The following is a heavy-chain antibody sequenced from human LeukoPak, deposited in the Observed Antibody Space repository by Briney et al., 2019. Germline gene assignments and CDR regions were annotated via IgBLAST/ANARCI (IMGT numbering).Heavy chain of an antibody. CDR2: ICIAGDT. Sequence: GGSLRLSCAPSGYTLYIYDVHWPRDAIGKSRECVSRICIAGDTHYPGSVKGRFTISRENDKNSLYLQMNSLRAGDTAVYYCAKGAYSSRWLIDYWGQGTLVTVSS. D-gene: IGHD6-13*01. CDR1: GYTLYIYD. V-gene: IGHV3-13*04. CDR3: AKGAYSSRWLIDY. J-gene: IGHJ4*02.